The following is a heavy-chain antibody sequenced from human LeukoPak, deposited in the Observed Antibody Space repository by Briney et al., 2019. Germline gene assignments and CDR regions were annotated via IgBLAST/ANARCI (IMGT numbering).Heavy chain of an antibody. J-gene: IGHJ3*02. D-gene: IGHD3-22*01. V-gene: IGHV3-21*01. CDR2: ISSSSSYI. Sequence: GGSLRLSCAASGFTFSSYSMNWVRQAPGKGLEWVSSISSSSSYIYYADSVKGRFTISRDNSKNTLYLQMNSLRAEDTAVYYCARDSEIYGSSGYYLFDIWGQGTMVTVSS. CDR1: GFTFSSYS. CDR3: ARDSEIYGSSGYYLFDI.